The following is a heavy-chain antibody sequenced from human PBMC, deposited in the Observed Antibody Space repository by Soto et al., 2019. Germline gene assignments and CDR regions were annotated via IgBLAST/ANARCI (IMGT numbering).Heavy chain of an antibody. V-gene: IGHV5-10-1*01. D-gene: IGHD3-22*01. CDR3: AIQIYDSDTGPNFQYYFDS. CDR1: GYSFAGYW. CDR2: IDPSDSQT. J-gene: IGHJ4*02. Sequence: GESLKISCKGSGYSFAGYWITWVRQKPGKGLEWMGRIDPSDSQTYYSPSFRGHVTISVTKSITTVFLQWSSLRASDTAMYYCAIQIYDSDTGPNFQYYFDSWGQGTPVTVSS.